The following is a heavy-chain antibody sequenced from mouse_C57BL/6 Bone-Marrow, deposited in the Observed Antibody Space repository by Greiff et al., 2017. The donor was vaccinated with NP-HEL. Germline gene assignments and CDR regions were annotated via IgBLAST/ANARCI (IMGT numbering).Heavy chain of an antibody. J-gene: IGHJ1*03. D-gene: IGHD1-1*01. CDR2: IDPEDGET. CDR3: ASPFYGGSWYFDV. CDR1: GFNIKDYY. V-gene: IGHV14-2*01. Sequence: EVQLQQSGAELVKPGASVKLSCTASGFNIKDYYMHWVKQRTEQGLEWIGRIDPEDGETKYAPKFQGKATITADTSSNTAYLQLSSLTSEDTAVYYCASPFYGGSWYFDVWGTGTTVTVSS.